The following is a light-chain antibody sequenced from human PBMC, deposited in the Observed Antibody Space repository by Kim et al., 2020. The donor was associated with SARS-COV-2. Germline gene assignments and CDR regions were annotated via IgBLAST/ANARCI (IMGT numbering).Light chain of an antibody. CDR1: QSLSSH. V-gene: IGKV3-15*01. J-gene: IGKJ4*01. CDR3: QQYNNWPLT. Sequence: EIVMTQSPATLSVSPGERATLSCRASQSLSSHLAWYQQKPGQAPRLLIYGASTRAAGIPARFSGSESGTEFTLTISSLQSEDFAVYYCQQYNNWPLTFGGGTKVDIK. CDR2: GAS.